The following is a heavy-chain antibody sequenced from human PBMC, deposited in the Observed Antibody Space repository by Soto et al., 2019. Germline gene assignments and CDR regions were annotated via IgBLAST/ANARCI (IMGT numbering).Heavy chain of an antibody. V-gene: IGHV3-48*02. D-gene: IGHD3-9*01. CDR3: ARTGGLVRRWLQDNGDLESYYYYGMDV. CDR1: GFTFSSYS. Sequence: GGSLRLSCAASGFTFSSYSMNWVRQAPGKGLEWVSYISSSSSTIYYADSVKGRFTISRDNAKNSLYLQMNSLRDEDTAVYYCARTGGLVRRWLQDNGDLESYYYYGMDVWGQGTTVTVSS. J-gene: IGHJ6*02. CDR2: ISSSSSTI.